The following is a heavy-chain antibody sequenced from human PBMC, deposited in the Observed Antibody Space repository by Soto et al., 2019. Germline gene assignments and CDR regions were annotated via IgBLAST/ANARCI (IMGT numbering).Heavy chain of an antibody. Sequence: PSETLSLTCTVSGGSISSGDYYWSWIRQPPGKGLEWIGYIYYSGSTYYNPSLKSRVTISVDTSKNQFSLKLSSVTAADTAVYYCARVRRDGYWYFDYWGQGTLVTVSS. V-gene: IGHV4-30-4*01. J-gene: IGHJ4*02. CDR3: ARVRRDGYWYFDY. CDR2: IYYSGST. CDR1: GGSISSGDYY. D-gene: IGHD5-12*01.